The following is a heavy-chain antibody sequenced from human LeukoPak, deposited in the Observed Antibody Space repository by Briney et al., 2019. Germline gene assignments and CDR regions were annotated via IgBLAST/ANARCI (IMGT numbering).Heavy chain of an antibody. CDR3: ATCRDLRWCDAFDI. D-gene: IGHD4-23*01. CDR2: FDPEDGET. V-gene: IGHV1-24*01. J-gene: IGHJ3*02. CDR1: GYTLTELS. Sequence: ASVNVSCKVSGYTLTELSMHWVRQAPGKGLEWMGGFDPEDGETIYAQKFQGRVTITEDTSTDTAYMELSSLRSEDTAVYYCATCRDLRWCDAFDIWGQGTMVTVSS.